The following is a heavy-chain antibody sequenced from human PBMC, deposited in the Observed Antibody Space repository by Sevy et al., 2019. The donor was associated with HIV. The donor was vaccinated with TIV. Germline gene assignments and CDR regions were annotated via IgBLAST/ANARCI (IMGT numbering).Heavy chain of an antibody. V-gene: IGHV1-18*01. D-gene: IGHD3-10*02. CDR3: ARVPTYYYVSATYFES. Sequence: ASVKVSCKASGYTFTSYGISWVRQAPGQGLEWMGWLSAYNGNTNYAQKLQGRVTMTTDTSTSTAFMELRGLRSDDTAMYYCARVPTYYYVSATYFESWGQGTLVTVSS. J-gene: IGHJ4*02. CDR2: LSAYNGNT. CDR1: GYTFTSYG.